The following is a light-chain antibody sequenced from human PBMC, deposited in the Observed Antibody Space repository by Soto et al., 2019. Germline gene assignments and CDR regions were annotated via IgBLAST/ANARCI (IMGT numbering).Light chain of an antibody. Sequence: DIKMTQSPSSLSAAVGDRVTITCRASQGIRNDLAWYQQKAGKAPKRLIYVASSLQSGVPSRFSGSGSGTEFTLTINSLQPEDFATYFCLQHDSYPLTFGQVTRLE. CDR1: QGIRND. J-gene: IGKJ5*01. CDR3: LQHDSYPLT. V-gene: IGKV1-17*01. CDR2: VAS.